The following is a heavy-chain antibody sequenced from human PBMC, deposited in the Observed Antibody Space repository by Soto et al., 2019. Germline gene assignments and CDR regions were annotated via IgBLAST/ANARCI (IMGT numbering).Heavy chain of an antibody. Sequence: GGSLRLSCAASGFTFSSYGMHWVRQAPGKGLEWVAVISYDGSNKYYADSVKGRFTISRDNSKNTLYLQMNSLRAEDTAVYYSPTQHYHHLSWLAFDYWGHATLFTASS. D-gene: IGHD1-1*01. J-gene: IGHJ4*01. CDR1: GFTFSSYG. CDR2: ISYDGSNK. V-gene: IGHV3-30*03. CDR3: PTQHYHHLSWLAFDY.